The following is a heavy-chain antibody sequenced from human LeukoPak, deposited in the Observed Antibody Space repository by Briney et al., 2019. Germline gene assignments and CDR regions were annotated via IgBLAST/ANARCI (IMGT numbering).Heavy chain of an antibody. Sequence: ASVKVSCKASGYSFSTYGISWVRQAPGQGLEWMGWISAYNAITNYAQSLQGRVTMTTDTSTSTAYLELRSLTSDDTAVYYCARDIYYGSGTYYTYWGQGTLVTVSS. V-gene: IGHV1-18*01. CDR1: GYSFSTYG. D-gene: IGHD3-10*01. CDR2: ISAYNAIT. J-gene: IGHJ4*02. CDR3: ARDIYYGSGTYYTY.